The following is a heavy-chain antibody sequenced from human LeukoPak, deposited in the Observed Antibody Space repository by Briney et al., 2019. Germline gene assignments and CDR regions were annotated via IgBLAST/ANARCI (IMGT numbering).Heavy chain of an antibody. D-gene: IGHD2/OR15-2a*01. CDR3: AKDSAKKYDDY. J-gene: IGHJ4*02. Sequence: GGSLRLSCAASGFTFSSYAMGWVRQAPGKGLEWVSGISGSDGSTNYADSVKGRFTISRENSKNTLYLQMNSLRAEDTAVYYCAKDSAKKYDDYWGQGTLVTVSS. V-gene: IGHV3-23*01. CDR1: GFTFSSYA. CDR2: ISGSDGST.